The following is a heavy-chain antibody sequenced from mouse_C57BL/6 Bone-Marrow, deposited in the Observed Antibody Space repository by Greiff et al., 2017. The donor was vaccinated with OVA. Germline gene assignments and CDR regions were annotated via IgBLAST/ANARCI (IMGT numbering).Heavy chain of an antibody. CDR2: IDPENGDT. V-gene: IGHV14-4*01. D-gene: IGHD1-1*01. J-gene: IGHJ2*01. CDR1: GFNIKDDY. Sequence: EVQLQESGAELVRPGASVKLSCTASGFNIKDDYMHWVKQRPEQGLEWIGWIDPENGDTEYASKFQGKAPITADTSSNTAYLQLSSLTSEDTAVYYCTTFYYYGSPYYFDYWGQGTTLTVSS. CDR3: TTFYYYGSPYYFDY.